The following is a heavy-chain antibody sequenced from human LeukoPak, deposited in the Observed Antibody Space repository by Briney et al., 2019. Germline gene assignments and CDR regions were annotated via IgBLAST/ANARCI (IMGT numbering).Heavy chain of an antibody. CDR1: GFTFSSYA. CDR3: AKDYIGYDQDFDY. J-gene: IGHJ4*02. D-gene: IGHD2-2*01. CDR2: ISGSGYNT. V-gene: IGHV3-23*01. Sequence: GGSLRLSCAASGFTFSSYAMSWVRQAPGKGLEWVSSISGSGYNTYYANSVKGRFSISRDNSKNTLDLQMNSLRAEDTAVYYCAKDYIGYDQDFDYWGQRTLVTVSS.